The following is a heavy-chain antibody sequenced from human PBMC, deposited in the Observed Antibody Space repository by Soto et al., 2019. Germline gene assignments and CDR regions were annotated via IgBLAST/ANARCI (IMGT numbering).Heavy chain of an antibody. CDR3: AHRRGGAEEQQVGYWFDP. Sequence: QITLKESGPTLVKPTQTLTLTCTFSGFSLSTSGVGVGWIRQPPGKALEWLALIYWDDDKRYSPSLKSRPTITKDTSKNQVVLTMTNMDPVDTATYYCAHRRGGAEEQQVGYWFDPWGQGTLVTVSS. J-gene: IGHJ5*02. V-gene: IGHV2-5*02. D-gene: IGHD6-13*01. CDR1: GFSLSTSGVG. CDR2: IYWDDDK.